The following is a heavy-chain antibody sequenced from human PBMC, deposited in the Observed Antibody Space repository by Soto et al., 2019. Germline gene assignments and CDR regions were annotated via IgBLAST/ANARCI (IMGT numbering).Heavy chain of an antibody. D-gene: IGHD6-19*01. Sequence: QVQLVESGGGVVQPGRSLRLSCAASGFTFSSYGMHWVRQAPGKGLEGVAVIWYDGSNKYYADSVKGRFPISRDNSKNTLYLQMNSLRAEDTAVYYCARDRVRSQQWLVGWFDPWGQGTLVTVSS. CDR2: IWYDGSNK. CDR1: GFTFSSYG. CDR3: ARDRVRSQQWLVGWFDP. J-gene: IGHJ5*02. V-gene: IGHV3-33*01.